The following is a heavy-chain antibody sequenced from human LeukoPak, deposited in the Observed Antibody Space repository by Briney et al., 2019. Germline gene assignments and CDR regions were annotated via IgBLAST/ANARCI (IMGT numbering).Heavy chain of an antibody. J-gene: IGHJ5*02. V-gene: IGHV3-7*01. CDR2: IKQDGSEK. Sequence: GGSLRLSCAASGFTFSSYWMSWVRQAPGKGLEWVANIKQDGSEKYYVDPVKGRFTISRDNAKNSLYLQMNSLRAEDTAVYYCARHWKYYDFWSGYHNWLDPWGQGTLVTVSS. CDR1: GFTFSSYW. CDR3: ARHWKYYDFWSGYHNWLDP. D-gene: IGHD3-3*01.